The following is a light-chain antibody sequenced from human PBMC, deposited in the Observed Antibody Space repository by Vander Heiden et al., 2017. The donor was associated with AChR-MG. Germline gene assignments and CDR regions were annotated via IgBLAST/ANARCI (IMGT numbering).Light chain of an antibody. CDR2: QDS. J-gene: IGLJ3*02. Sequence: SYELTQPPPVSVSPGHTASIPCSGDKLGDKYACWYQQKPGQSPVLVIYQDSKRPSGIPERFSGSNSGNTATLTISGTQAMDEADYYCQAWDSSTAVFGGGTKLTVL. CDR1: KLGDKY. CDR3: QAWDSSTAV. V-gene: IGLV3-1*01.